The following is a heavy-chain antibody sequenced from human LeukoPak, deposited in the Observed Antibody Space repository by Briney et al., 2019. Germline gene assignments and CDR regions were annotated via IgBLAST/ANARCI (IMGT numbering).Heavy chain of an antibody. Sequence: PGGSLRLSCAASGFTFDDHAVHWVRQAPGKGLEWVSLISWDGGSTYYADSVKGRFTIPRDNSKNSLYLQMNSLRAEDTALYYCAKDRDTFNSYYYGMDVWGKGTTVTVSS. V-gene: IGHV3-43D*04. CDR3: AKDRDTFNSYYYGMDV. J-gene: IGHJ6*04. CDR2: ISWDGGST. CDR1: GFTFDDHA. D-gene: IGHD3-16*01.